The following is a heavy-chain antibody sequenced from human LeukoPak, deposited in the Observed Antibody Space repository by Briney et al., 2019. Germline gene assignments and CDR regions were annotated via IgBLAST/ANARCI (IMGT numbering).Heavy chain of an antibody. J-gene: IGHJ4*02. Sequence: SETLSLTCAVYGGSFSGYYCSWIRQPPGKGLEWIGEINHSGSTNYNPSLKSRVTISVDTSKNQFSLKLSSVTAADTAVYYCARGRAFGVLFDYWGQRTLVTVSS. V-gene: IGHV4-34*01. CDR1: GGSFSGYY. CDR2: INHSGST. CDR3: ARGRAFGVLFDY. D-gene: IGHD3-16*01.